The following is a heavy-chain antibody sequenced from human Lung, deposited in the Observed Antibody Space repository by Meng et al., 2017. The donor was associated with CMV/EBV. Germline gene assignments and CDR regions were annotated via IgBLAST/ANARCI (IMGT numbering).Heavy chain of an antibody. CDR2: INPDSGDT. J-gene: IGHJ3*01. D-gene: IGHD3-22*01. CDR3: ARTYDLKLDAFDV. Sequence: ASXXVSXKASGYTFTGYYIHWVRQAPGQGLECMGWINPDSGDTTYTQKFQGRVTMTADTSITTAYMDLSRLGSDDAAVYYCARTYDLKLDAFDVWGQGTXVTVSS. CDR1: GYTFTGYY. V-gene: IGHV1-2*02.